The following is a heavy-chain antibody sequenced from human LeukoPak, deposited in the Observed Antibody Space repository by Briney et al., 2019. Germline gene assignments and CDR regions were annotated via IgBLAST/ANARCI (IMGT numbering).Heavy chain of an antibody. CDR3: ARVQNWFDP. CDR1: GFTFSSYA. D-gene: IGHD1-1*01. J-gene: IGHJ5*02. Sequence: GGSLRLSCAASGFTFSSYALHWVRQAPGKGLEWVALISYDGSNKHYADSVKGRFTTSRDNSKNTLYLEMNSLRSDDTAVYYCARVQNWFDPWGQGTLVTVSS. CDR2: ISYDGSNK. V-gene: IGHV3-30-3*01.